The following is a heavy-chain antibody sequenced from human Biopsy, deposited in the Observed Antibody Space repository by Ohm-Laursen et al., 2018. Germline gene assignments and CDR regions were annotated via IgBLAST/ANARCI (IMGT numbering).Heavy chain of an antibody. CDR2: IYYSGTT. CDR1: GGSVSSGGFY. V-gene: IGHV4-31*01. J-gene: IGHJ2*01. D-gene: IGHD4-23*01. Sequence: TLSLTCAVSGGSVSSGGFYWSWLRPHPGKGRDGIGYIYYSGTTSYNPSLKSLVTISVDTSKNQFSLKLNSVTAADTAVFYCGRRPFGGTRDWSFDLWGRGTLVTVSS. CDR3: GRRPFGGTRDWSFDL.